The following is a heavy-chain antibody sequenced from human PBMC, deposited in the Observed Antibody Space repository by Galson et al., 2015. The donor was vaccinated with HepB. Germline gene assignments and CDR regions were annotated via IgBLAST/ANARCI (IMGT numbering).Heavy chain of an antibody. Sequence: SGAEVKKPGESLKISCKGSGYSFTSYWIGWVRQMPGKGLEWMGIIYPGDSGTRYSPSFQGQVTISADKSISTAYLQWSGLKASDTAMYYCARQAGDHDYVWGSYRPTPFDYWGQGTLVTVSS. CDR2: IYPGDSGT. V-gene: IGHV5-51*01. CDR3: ARQAGDHDYVWGSYRPTPFDY. J-gene: IGHJ4*02. CDR1: GYSFTSYW. D-gene: IGHD3-16*02.